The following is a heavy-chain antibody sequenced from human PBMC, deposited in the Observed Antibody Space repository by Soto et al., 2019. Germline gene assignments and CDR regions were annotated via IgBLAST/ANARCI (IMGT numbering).Heavy chain of an antibody. D-gene: IGHD3-16*01. CDR2: INSDGSGT. V-gene: IGHV3-74*01. J-gene: IGHJ5*02. CDR3: TRSIPGYSYADT. Sequence: EVQLVESGGGLVQPGGSLRLSCAASGFTFTSYWMQWVRQAPGKGLVWVSRINSDGSGTVYVDSVKGRFTISRDNAKNALYLQMNSLRAEDTAVYYCTRSIPGYSYADTWGQGTLVAVSS. CDR1: GFTFTSYW.